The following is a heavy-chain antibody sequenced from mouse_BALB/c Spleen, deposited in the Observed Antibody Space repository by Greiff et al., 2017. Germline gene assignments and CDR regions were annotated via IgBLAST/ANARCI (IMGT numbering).Heavy chain of an antibody. V-gene: IGHV1-82*01. Sequence: VQLQQSGPELVKPRASVKISCTASGYAFSSSWMNWVQQRPGQGLEWIGRIYPGDGDTNYNGKFKGKATLTADKSSSTAYMQLSSLTSVDSAVYVGARGDYGSSGAMDYWGQGTSVTVSS. CDR3: ARGDYGSSGAMDY. CDR1: GYAFSSSW. D-gene: IGHD1-1*01. J-gene: IGHJ4*01. CDR2: IYPGDGDT.